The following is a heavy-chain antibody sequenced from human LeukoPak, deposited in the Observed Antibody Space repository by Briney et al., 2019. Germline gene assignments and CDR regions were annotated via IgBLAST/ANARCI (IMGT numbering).Heavy chain of an antibody. D-gene: IGHD6-13*01. Sequence: GGSLRLSCAASGFTFSSYGMHWVRQAPGKGLEWVAVISCDGSNKYYADSVKGRFTISRDNSKNTLYLQMNSLRAEDTAVYYCAKLIAAAGNFDYWGQGTLVTVSS. J-gene: IGHJ4*02. V-gene: IGHV3-30*18. CDR3: AKLIAAAGNFDY. CDR1: GFTFSSYG. CDR2: ISCDGSNK.